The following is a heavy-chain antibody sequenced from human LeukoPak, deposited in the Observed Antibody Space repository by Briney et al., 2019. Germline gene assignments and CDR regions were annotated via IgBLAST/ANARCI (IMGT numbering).Heavy chain of an antibody. CDR2: ISGSGGST. V-gene: IGHV3-23*01. Sequence: PGGSLGLSCAASGFTFSSYAMSWVRQAPGKGLEWVSAISGSGGSTYYADSMKGRFTISRDNSKNTLYLQMNSLRAEDTAVYYCAKAFPCGGNDETCYYYGMDVWGQGTTVTVSS. D-gene: IGHD4-23*01. CDR1: GFTFSSYA. J-gene: IGHJ6*02. CDR3: AKAFPCGGNDETCYYYGMDV.